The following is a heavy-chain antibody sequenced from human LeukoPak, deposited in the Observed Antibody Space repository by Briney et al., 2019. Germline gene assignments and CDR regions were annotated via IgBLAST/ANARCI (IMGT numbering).Heavy chain of an antibody. V-gene: IGHV3-7*05. Sequence: GGSLRLSCAASGFTFSNYWMIWVRQAPGKGLEWVGNIKQDGSEKRYADSVRGRFTISRDSAQTSLYLQMNSLRAEDTAVYYCARASNPWLQLTWGQGTLVTVSS. CDR2: IKQDGSEK. CDR1: GFTFSNYW. J-gene: IGHJ5*02. D-gene: IGHD5-24*01. CDR3: ARASNPWLQLT.